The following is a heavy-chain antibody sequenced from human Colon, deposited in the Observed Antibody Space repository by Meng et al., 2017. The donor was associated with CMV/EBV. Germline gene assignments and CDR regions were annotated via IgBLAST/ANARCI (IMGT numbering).Heavy chain of an antibody. CDR1: GSTFSSYP. CDR2: ISSSSSYI. J-gene: IGHJ6*02. V-gene: IGHV3-21*01. CDR3: ARDQYTAMVKDGMDV. Sequence: GGSLRLSCAASGSTFSSYPMYWVRQAPGKGLEWVASISSSSSYIYYADSLKGRFTISRDDARNSLFLQMNSLSVEDTAVYYCARDQYTAMVKDGMDVWGQGTTVTVSS. D-gene: IGHD5-18*01.